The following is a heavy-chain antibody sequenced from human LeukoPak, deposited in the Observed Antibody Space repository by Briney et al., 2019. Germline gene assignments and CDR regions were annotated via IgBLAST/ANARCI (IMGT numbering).Heavy chain of an antibody. D-gene: IGHD3-10*01. CDR3: ARDLEGNSGSYVDY. CDR1: GYIFTGYY. CDR2: INPNSGAT. J-gene: IGHJ4*02. V-gene: IGHV1-2*02. Sequence: ASVKVSCKASGYIFTGYYMHWVRQAPGQGLEWTGWINPNSGATNYAQKFQGRVTMTRDTSISTAYMELSRLRSDDTAVYYCARDLEGNSGSYVDYWGQGTLVTVSS.